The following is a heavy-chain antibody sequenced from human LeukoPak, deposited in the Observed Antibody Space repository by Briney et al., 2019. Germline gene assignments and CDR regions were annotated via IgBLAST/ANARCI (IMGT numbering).Heavy chain of an antibody. D-gene: IGHD2-2*03. CDR1: GFTFSTSA. CDR3: SRGPWIGHHAY. Sequence: PGGSLRLSCTASGFTFSTSAMHWVRQAPGKGLEYISAISDTGSSTYYADSVEGRFTTSRDNSKNTMYLQMCSLRPADMGMYYCSRGPWIGHHAYWGQGTLVTVSS. V-gene: IGHV3-64*02. CDR2: ISDTGSST. J-gene: IGHJ4*02.